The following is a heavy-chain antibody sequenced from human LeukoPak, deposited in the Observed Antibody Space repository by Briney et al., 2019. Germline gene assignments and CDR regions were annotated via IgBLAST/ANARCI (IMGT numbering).Heavy chain of an antibody. D-gene: IGHD3-16*01. CDR1: RYTFTSYY. J-gene: IGHJ1*01. CDR3: ARGGVRTGIRLGEFTC. V-gene: IGHV1-46*01. Sequence: ASVKVSYKASRYTFTSYYMHWVGQAPGQGLEWMGIINPSGGSTSYAQKFQGRVTMTRDTSTSTVYMELSRLRSEDTAVYYCARGGVRTGIRLGEFTCWSEGTLVTVSS. CDR2: INPSGGST.